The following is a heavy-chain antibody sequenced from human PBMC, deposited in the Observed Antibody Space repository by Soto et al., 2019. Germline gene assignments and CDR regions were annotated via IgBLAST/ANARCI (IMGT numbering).Heavy chain of an antibody. CDR1: GFTFSNYA. CDR3: ARVYYFDY. V-gene: IGHV3-30-3*01. J-gene: IGHJ4*02. CDR2: ISYDGSNK. Sequence: QVQLVESGGGVVQPGGSLRLSCAASGFTFSNYAMHWVRQAPGKGLEWVAVISYDGSNKYYADSVKGRFTISRENSKNTLYLQMNSLRAEDTAVYYCARVYYFDYWGQGTLVTVSS.